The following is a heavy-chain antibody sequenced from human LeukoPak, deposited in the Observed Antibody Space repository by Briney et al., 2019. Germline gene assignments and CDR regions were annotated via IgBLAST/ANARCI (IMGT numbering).Heavy chain of an antibody. CDR2: IYQSGSGSS. D-gene: IGHD3-3*01. CDR1: GGSIFGTNYY. Sequence: SETLSLTCSVSGGSIFGTNYYWGWIRQPPGKGLEWIGSIYQSGSGSSYYNPSLKSRVTISGDTSKNHFFLRLSSVTAADTAVYYCASTLRFLPYRRFDYWGQGTLVTVPS. J-gene: IGHJ4*02. V-gene: IGHV4-39*02. CDR3: ASTLRFLPYRRFDY.